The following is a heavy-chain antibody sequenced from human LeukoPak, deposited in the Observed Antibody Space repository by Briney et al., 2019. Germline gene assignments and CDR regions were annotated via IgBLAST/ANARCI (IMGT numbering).Heavy chain of an antibody. CDR3: ARDQTYYDSGYSMDV. CDR2: INSDGSTT. J-gene: IGHJ6*02. V-gene: IGHV3-74*01. Sequence: GGSLRLSCAASGFTFDDYAMHWVRQAPGKGLVWVSRINSDGSTTNYADSVKGRFTISRDNAKNTLYLQMNSLRAEDTAVYYCARDQTYYDSGYSMDVRGQGTTVTVSS. CDR1: GFTFDDYA. D-gene: IGHD3-22*01.